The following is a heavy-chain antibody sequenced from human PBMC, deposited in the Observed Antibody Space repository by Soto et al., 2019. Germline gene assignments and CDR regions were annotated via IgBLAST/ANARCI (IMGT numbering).Heavy chain of an antibody. V-gene: IGHV4-4*07. J-gene: IGHJ1*01. D-gene: IGHD1-7*01. CDR1: GAYITDFS. Sequence: QVQQQESGPGLVKPSDTLSLICRVSGAYITDFSWSWIRQPAGTGLEWIGRIHINGVVQYSPSFRGRVTMSIDTSSNHFSLNLQSATAADTAVYYCARESGENWTYEAHWGQGTLVTVSS. CDR2: IHINGVV. CDR3: ARESGENWTYEAH.